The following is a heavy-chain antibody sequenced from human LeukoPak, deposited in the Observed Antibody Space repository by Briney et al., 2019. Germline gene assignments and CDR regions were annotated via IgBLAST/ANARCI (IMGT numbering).Heavy chain of an antibody. Sequence: GASVKVSCKASGYSFISYGISWVRQAPGQGLEWMGWISAYNGNTNYAQKLQGRVTMTTDTSTSTAYMELRSLRSDDTAVYYCARDRRRGYYGSSGNQLHDYWGQGTLVTVSS. V-gene: IGHV1-18*01. CDR1: GYSFISYG. CDR2: ISAYNGNT. J-gene: IGHJ4*02. D-gene: IGHD3-22*01. CDR3: ARDRRRGYYGSSGNQLHDY.